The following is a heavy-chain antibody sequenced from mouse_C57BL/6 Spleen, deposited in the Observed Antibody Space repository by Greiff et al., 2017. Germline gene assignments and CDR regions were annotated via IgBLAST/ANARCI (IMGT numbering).Heavy chain of an antibody. J-gene: IGHJ2*01. CDR1: GYTFTSYW. D-gene: IGHD2-5*01. Sequence: VQLQQPGAELVRPGSSVKLSCKASGYTFTSYWMGWVKQRPVQGLEWIGNIYPSDSESHYNQKFKDKATLTVDKSSSTAYMQLSSLTSEYSAVYYCARSNSPYYYDYWGQGTTLTVSS. V-gene: IGHV1-61*01. CDR2: IYPSDSES. CDR3: ARSNSPYYYDY.